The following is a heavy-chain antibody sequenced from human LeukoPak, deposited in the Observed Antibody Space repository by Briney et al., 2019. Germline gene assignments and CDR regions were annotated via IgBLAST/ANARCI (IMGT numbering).Heavy chain of an antibody. CDR3: ARATYYDFWSGYYNYHYYYGMDV. V-gene: IGHV3-30-3*01. CDR1: GFTFSSYA. D-gene: IGHD3-3*01. Sequence: GGSLRLSCAASGFTFSSYAMHWVRQAPGKGLEWVAVISYDGSNKYYADSVKGRFTISRDNSKNTLYLQMNSLRAEDTAVYYCARATYYDFWSGYYNYHYYYGMDVWGQGTTVTVSS. CDR2: ISYDGSNK. J-gene: IGHJ6*02.